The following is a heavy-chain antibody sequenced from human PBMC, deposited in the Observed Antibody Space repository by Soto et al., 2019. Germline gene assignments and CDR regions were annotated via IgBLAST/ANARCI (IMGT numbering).Heavy chain of an antibody. CDR2: IWSHGTDQ. J-gene: IGHJ4*02. CDR3: GKDIRSGSIDY. V-gene: IGHV3-33*06. D-gene: IGHD1-1*01. CDR1: GYSITIHG. Sequence: QVRLVQSGGGVVQLGRSLTLSCAASGYSITIHGMHWVRQAPGKGLEWVALIWSHGTDQYYADSVRGRFTVSRDTSTNTVFLQMHSLRADDTATYYCGKDIRSGSIDYRGQGTPVTVSS.